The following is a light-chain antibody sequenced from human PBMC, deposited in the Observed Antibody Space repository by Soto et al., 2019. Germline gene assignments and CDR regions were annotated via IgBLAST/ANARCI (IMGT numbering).Light chain of an antibody. J-gene: IGLJ7*01. CDR2: EVT. Sequence: QSALTQPPSASGFPGQSVTISCTGTSSDVGYYDYVSWYQQHPGKAPKLVIYEVTKRPSGVPDRVSASKSGNTASLTVSGLRAGDEADYYCSSYAGSNNFVFGSGTQLTVL. CDR1: SSDVGYYDY. CDR3: SSYAGSNNFV. V-gene: IGLV2-8*01.